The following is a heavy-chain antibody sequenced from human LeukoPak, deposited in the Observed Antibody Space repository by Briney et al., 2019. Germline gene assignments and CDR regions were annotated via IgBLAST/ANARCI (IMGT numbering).Heavy chain of an antibody. CDR2: INIDGTED. D-gene: IGHD3/OR15-3a*01. CDR1: AFAFSTYW. J-gene: IGHJ4*02. Sequence: GGSLRLSCAASAFAFSTYWMTWVRQAPGKGLEWVANINIDGTEDHYVDSSLKGRFTISRDNAKNSLYLQMTSLRVEDTAVYYCASGRHDFLHWGQGTLVTVSP. CDR3: ASGRHDFLH. V-gene: IGHV3-7*01.